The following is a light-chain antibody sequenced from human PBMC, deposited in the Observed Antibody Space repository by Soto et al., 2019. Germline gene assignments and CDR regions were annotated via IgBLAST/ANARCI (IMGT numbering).Light chain of an antibody. V-gene: IGKV1-5*01. Sequence: DIQMTQSPSTLSASVGDRVTITCRVSQSISSWLAWYQQKPGKAPKLLIYDASSLESGVPSRFSGSGSGTEFTLTISSLQPDDFATYYCQQYNSYSPNTFGQGTKLEIK. CDR1: QSISSW. CDR2: DAS. CDR3: QQYNSYSPNT. J-gene: IGKJ2*01.